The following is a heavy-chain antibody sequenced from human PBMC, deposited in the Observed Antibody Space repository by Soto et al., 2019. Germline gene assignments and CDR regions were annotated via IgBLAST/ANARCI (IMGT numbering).Heavy chain of an antibody. V-gene: IGHV3-21*01. J-gene: IGHJ4*02. CDR2: ISSSSYI. CDR1: GFTFSSYS. Sequence: PGGSLRLSCAASGFTFSSYSMNWVRQAPGKGLEWVSSISSSSYIYYADSVKGRFTISRDNAKNSLYLQMNSLRAEDTAVYYCARVHSRAAAGTTPLYWGQGTLVTVSS. D-gene: IGHD6-13*01. CDR3: ARVHSRAAAGTTPLY.